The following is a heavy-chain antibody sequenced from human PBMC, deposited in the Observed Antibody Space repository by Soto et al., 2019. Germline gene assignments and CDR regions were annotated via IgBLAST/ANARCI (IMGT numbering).Heavy chain of an antibody. D-gene: IGHD6-6*01. V-gene: IGHV3-72*01. CDR1: GFIFGDHY. J-gene: IGHJ4*02. Sequence: EVQLVESGGGLVQPGGSLRLSCATSGFIFGDHYMDWVRQAPGKGLEWVGRSREKASGYTTDYAASVKGRFTISRDDSKNSLFPQMTRLKDEDPAVYYCGARLGVFLDHWDQGAMVTAS. CDR3: GARLGVFLDH. CDR2: SREKASGYTT.